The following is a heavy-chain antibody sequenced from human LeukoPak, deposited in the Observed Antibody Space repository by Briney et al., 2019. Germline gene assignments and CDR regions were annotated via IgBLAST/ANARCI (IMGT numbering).Heavy chain of an antibody. V-gene: IGHV3-7*01. Sequence: GGSLRLSCAASGFIFSSYAMNWVRQAPGKGLEWVANIKQDGSEKYYVDSVKGRFTISRDNAKNSLYLQMNSLRAEDTAVYYCARTYYYDSSDYSALGYWGQGTLVTVSS. CDR3: ARTYYYDSSDYSALGY. D-gene: IGHD3-22*01. J-gene: IGHJ4*02. CDR1: GFIFSSYA. CDR2: IKQDGSEK.